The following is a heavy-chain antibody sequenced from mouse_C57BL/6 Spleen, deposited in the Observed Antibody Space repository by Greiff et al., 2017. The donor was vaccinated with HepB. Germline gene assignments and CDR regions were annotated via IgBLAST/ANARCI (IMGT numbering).Heavy chain of an antibody. J-gene: IGHJ1*03. CDR2: INPGSGGT. D-gene: IGHD1-1*01. CDR1: GYAFTNYL. CDR3: AAITTVVATKYFDV. V-gene: IGHV1-54*01. Sequence: QVQLKQSGAELVRPGTSVKVSCKASGYAFTNYLIEWVKQRPGQGLEWIGVINPGSGGTNYNEKFKGKATLTADKSSSTAYMQLSSLTSEDSAVYFCAAITTVVATKYFDVWGTGTTVTVSS.